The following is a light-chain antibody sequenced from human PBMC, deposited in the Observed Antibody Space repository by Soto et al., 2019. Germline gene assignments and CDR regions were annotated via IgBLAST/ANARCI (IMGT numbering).Light chain of an antibody. CDR3: QSYDRSLSGSI. CDR2: GSS. Sequence: QPVLTQPPSVSGAPGQRVTLSCTGSSSNIGAGYDVHWYQQFPGTSPKLLIFGSSNRPSGVPDRFSGSKSGTSASLAITGLQAEDEADYYCQSYDRSLSGSIFGGGTQLTVL. CDR1: SSNIGAGYD. J-gene: IGLJ2*01. V-gene: IGLV1-40*01.